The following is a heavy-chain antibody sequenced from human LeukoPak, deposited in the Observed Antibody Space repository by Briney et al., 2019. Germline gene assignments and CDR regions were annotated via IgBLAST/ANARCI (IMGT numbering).Heavy chain of an antibody. V-gene: IGHV3-23*01. J-gene: IGHJ4*02. CDR3: AKDVGVVPAATDY. Sequence: GGSLRLSCAASGFPFSSYAMSWVRQAPGKGLEWVSAISGSGGSTYYADSVKGRFTISRDNSKNTLYLQMNSLRAEDTAVYYCAKDVGVVPAATDYWGQGTLVTVSS. D-gene: IGHD2-2*01. CDR2: ISGSGGST. CDR1: GFPFSSYA.